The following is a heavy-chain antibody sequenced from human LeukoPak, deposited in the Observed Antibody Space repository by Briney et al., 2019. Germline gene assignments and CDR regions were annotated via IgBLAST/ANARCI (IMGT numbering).Heavy chain of an antibody. Sequence: PGGSLRLSCAASGFTFSDSAVHWARQAPGKGLEWVGRIRSKANNYATAYAASVRGRFTISRDDLKNTAYLQMNSLRAEDTAVYYCARDRQKWELLFDYWGQGTLVTVSS. CDR1: GFTFSDSA. J-gene: IGHJ4*02. V-gene: IGHV3-73*01. CDR2: IRSKANNYAT. CDR3: ARDRQKWELLFDY. D-gene: IGHD1-26*01.